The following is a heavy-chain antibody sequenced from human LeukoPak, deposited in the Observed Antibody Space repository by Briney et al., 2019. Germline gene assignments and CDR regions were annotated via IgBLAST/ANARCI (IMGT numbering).Heavy chain of an antibody. CDR2: ISSSSSYI. D-gene: IGHD1-14*01. Sequence: GGSLRLSCAASGFTFSSYSMNWVRQAPGKGLEWVSSISSSSSYIYYADSVKGRFTISRDNSKRSLYLQMNSLRAEDTAVYYCATPLGFPYWAEFDYWGQGTLVTVSS. V-gene: IGHV3-21*01. J-gene: IGHJ4*02. CDR3: ATPLGFPYWAEFDY. CDR1: GFTFSSYS.